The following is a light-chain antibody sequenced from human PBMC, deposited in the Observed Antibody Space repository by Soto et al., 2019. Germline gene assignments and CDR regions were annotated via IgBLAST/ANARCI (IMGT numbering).Light chain of an antibody. CDR3: VLCLGGGIWV. Sequence: QTVVTQEPSFSVSPGGTVTLTCGLSSGSVSTNYYPNWYQQTPGQAPRTLIYNTNTRSSGVPDRFSGSILGNKAALTITGAQADDESDYSCVLCLGGGIWVFGGGTKLTVL. CDR1: SGSVSTNYY. CDR2: NTN. J-gene: IGLJ3*02. V-gene: IGLV8-61*01.